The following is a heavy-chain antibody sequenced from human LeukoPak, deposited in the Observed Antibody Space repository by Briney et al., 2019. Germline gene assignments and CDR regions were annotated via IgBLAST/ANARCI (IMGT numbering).Heavy chain of an antibody. CDR1: GYSFTSYW. V-gene: IGHV5-10-1*01. J-gene: IGHJ6*04. CDR3: ARLMAYYHYGMDV. CDR2: NYPSDSYT. D-gene: IGHD3-10*01. Sequence: GESLKISCKGSGYSFTSYWISLGRQMPGEGLGLMGRNYPSDSYTNYSPSFQGHVTISDDKSISTAYLQWSSLKASDTAMYYCARLMAYYHYGMDVWGKGTTVTVSS.